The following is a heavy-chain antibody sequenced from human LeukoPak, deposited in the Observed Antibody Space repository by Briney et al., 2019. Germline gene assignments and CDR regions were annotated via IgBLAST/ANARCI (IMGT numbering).Heavy chain of an antibody. CDR2: IRYDGSNK. J-gene: IGHJ5*02. D-gene: IGHD3-16*01. CDR3: AEDWGYLLTNNWFDP. CDR1: GFTFSSYG. V-gene: IGHV3-30*02. Sequence: GGSLRLSCAASGFTFSSYGMHWVRQAPGKGLEWVAFIRYDGSNKYYADSVKGRFTISRDNSKNTLYLQMNSLRAEDTAVYYCAEDWGYLLTNNWFDPWGQGTLVTVSS.